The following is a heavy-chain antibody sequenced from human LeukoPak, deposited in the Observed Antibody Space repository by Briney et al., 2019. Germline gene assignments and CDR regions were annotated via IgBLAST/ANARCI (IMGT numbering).Heavy chain of an antibody. Sequence: ASVKVSCKASGYTFTGYYMHWVRQAPGQGLEWMGWINPNSGGTNYAQKFQGWVTMTRDTSISTAYVELSRLRSDDTAVYYCARAAESSGWYYFDYWGQGTLVTVSS. CDR3: ARAAESSGWYYFDY. V-gene: IGHV1-2*04. CDR1: GYTFTGYY. D-gene: IGHD6-19*01. J-gene: IGHJ4*02. CDR2: INPNSGGT.